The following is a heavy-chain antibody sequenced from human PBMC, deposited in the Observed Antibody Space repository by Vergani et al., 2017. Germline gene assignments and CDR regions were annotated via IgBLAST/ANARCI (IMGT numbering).Heavy chain of an antibody. CDR2: IYPGVSDT. Sequence: EVQLVQSGAEVKKPGESLKISCKGSGYSFTSYWIGWVCQMPGKGLEWMGIIYPGVSDTTYSPSFQGQVTISADKSISTAYLQWSSLKASDTAIYYCARNLNYDCWSGYTYYYGMDVWGQGTTVTVSS. CDR1: GYSFTSYW. V-gene: IGHV5-51*01. D-gene: IGHD3-3*01. J-gene: IGHJ6*02. CDR3: ARNLNYDCWSGYTYYYGMDV.